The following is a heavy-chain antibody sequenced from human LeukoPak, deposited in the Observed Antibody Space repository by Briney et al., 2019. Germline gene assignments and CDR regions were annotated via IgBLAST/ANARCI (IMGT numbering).Heavy chain of an antibody. CDR3: AKDPRIVGASY. D-gene: IGHD1-26*01. J-gene: IGHJ4*02. CDR1: GFTFSGYA. Sequence: GGSLRLSCAASGFTFSGYAMSWVRQAPGKGLEWVSAISGSGGSTYYADSVKGRFTISRDNSKNTLYLQMNSLRAEDTAVYYCAKDPRIVGASYWGQGTLVTVSS. CDR2: ISGSGGST. V-gene: IGHV3-23*01.